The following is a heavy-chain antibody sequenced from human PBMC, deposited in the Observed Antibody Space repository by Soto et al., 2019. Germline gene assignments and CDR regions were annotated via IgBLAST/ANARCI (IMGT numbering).Heavy chain of an antibody. CDR1: GFAFSDYH. CDR3: ASCSAGY. D-gene: IGHD3-22*01. CDR2: IRNKADSYTT. Sequence: EVQLVESGGGLVQPGGSLSLSCTASGFAFSDYHMDWVRQAPGKGLEWVGRIRNKADSYTTQYAASVKGRFTVSRDDSKKSMYLQMNSLKIDDTAVYYCASCSAGYWGQGVLVTVSS. J-gene: IGHJ4*02. V-gene: IGHV3-72*01.